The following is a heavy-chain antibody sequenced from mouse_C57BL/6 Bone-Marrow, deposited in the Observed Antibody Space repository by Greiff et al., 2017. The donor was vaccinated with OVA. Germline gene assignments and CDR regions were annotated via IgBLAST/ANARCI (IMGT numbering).Heavy chain of an antibody. D-gene: IGHD2-14*01. V-gene: IGHV1-55*01. CDR1: GYTFTSYW. CDR2: IYPGSGST. CDR3: ARGYADFDY. J-gene: IGHJ2*01. Sequence: VQLQQPGAELVKPGASVKMSCKASGYTFTSYWITWVKQRPGQGLEWIGDIYPGSGSTNYNEKFKSKATLTVDTSSSTAYMQRSSRTSEDSAVYYCARGYADFDYWGQGTTLTVSS.